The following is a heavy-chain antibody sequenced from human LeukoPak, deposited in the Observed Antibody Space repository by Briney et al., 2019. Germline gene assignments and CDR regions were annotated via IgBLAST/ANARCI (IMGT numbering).Heavy chain of an antibody. CDR1: GYTFTGYY. Sequence: ASVKVSCKASGYTFTGYYMHWVRQAPGQGLEWMGWINPNSGGTNYAQKFQGRVTMTRDTSISTAYMELSRLRSDDTAVYYCARVPRGTIVRGLIGDYFEHWGQGTLVTVS. J-gene: IGHJ1*01. CDR3: ARVPRGTIVRGLIGDYFEH. D-gene: IGHD3-10*01. CDR2: INPNSGGT. V-gene: IGHV1-2*02.